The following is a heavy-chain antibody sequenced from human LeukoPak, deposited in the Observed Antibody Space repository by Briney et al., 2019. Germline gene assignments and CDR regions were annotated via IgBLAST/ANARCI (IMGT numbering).Heavy chain of an antibody. J-gene: IGHJ3*02. V-gene: IGHV3-30-3*01. CDR1: GFTFSSYA. Sequence: PGRSLRLSCAASGFTFSSYAMHWARQAPGKGLEWVAVISYDGSNKYYADSVKGRFTISRDNSKNTLYLQMNSLRAEDTAVYYCARDDDDSSGYYYKPRFDAFDIWGQGTMVTVSS. CDR3: ARDDDDSSGYYYKPRFDAFDI. D-gene: IGHD3-22*01. CDR2: ISYDGSNK.